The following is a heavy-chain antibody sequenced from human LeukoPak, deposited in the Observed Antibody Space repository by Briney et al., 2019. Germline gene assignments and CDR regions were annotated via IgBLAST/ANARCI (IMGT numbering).Heavy chain of an antibody. CDR2: ISSSGSYI. D-gene: IGHD5-24*01. J-gene: IGHJ5*02. V-gene: IGHV3-21*04. CDR1: GFTFSGYS. Sequence: GGSLRLSCAASGFTFSGYSMNWVRQAPGKGLEWVSSISSSGSYIYYADSVKGRFTISRDNAKNSLCLQMNSLRAEDTAVYYCARDRRDGYNHNWFDPWGQGTLVTVSS. CDR3: ARDRRDGYNHNWFDP.